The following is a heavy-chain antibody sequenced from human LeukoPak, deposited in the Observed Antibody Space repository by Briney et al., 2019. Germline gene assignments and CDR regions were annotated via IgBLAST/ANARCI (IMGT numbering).Heavy chain of an antibody. CDR2: ISYDGSNK. CDR3: AKDPGYCTNGVCSDSDY. CDR1: GFTFSSYA. V-gene: IGHV3-30-3*01. D-gene: IGHD2-8*01. Sequence: PGGSLRLSCSASGFTFSSYAMHWVRQAPGKGLEWVAVISYDGSNKYYADSVKGRFTISRDNSKNTLYLQMNSLRAEDTAVYYCAKDPGYCTNGVCSDSDYWGQGTLVTVSS. J-gene: IGHJ4*02.